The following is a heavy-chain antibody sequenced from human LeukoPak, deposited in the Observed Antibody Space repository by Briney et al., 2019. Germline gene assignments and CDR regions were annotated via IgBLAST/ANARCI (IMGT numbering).Heavy chain of an antibody. CDR1: GGSFSGYF. Sequence: SETLSLTCAVYGGSFSGYFWSWIRQPPGKGLEWIGEINHSGNTNYNPSLKSRVTISVDTSKNQFSLKLSSVTAADTAVYYCARYSSSVLATGGTSRWFDPWGQGTLVTVSS. J-gene: IGHJ5*02. D-gene: IGHD6-13*01. CDR3: ARYSSSVLATGGTSRWFDP. CDR2: INHSGNT. V-gene: IGHV4-34*01.